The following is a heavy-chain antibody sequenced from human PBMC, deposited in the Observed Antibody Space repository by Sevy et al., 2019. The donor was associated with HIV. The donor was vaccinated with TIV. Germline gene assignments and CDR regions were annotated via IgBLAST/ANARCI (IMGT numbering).Heavy chain of an antibody. CDR1: GFTFSSYA. V-gene: IGHV3-23*01. CDR3: AKWGNYYDYVWGSYRPYYYYYGMDV. Sequence: GGSLRLSCAASGFTFSSYAMSWVRQAPGKGLEWVSAISGSGGSTYYADSVKGRFTISRDNSKNTLYLQMNSLRAEDTAVYYCAKWGNYYDYVWGSYRPYYYYYGMDVWGQGTTVTVSS. D-gene: IGHD3-16*02. CDR2: ISGSGGST. J-gene: IGHJ6*02.